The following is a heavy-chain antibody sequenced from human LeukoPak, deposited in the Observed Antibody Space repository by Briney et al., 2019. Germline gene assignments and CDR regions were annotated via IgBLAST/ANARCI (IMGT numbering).Heavy chain of an antibody. CDR1: GFTFSSYS. CDR2: ISSSSSYI. Sequence: GGSLRLSCAASGFTFSSYSMNWVRQAPGKGLEWVSSISSSSSYIYYADSVKGRFTISRDNAKNSLYLQMNSLRAEDTAVYYCARDLSGWYGAKGEFDYWGQVTLVTVSS. CDR3: ARDLSGWYGAKGEFDY. J-gene: IGHJ4*02. D-gene: IGHD6-19*01. V-gene: IGHV3-21*01.